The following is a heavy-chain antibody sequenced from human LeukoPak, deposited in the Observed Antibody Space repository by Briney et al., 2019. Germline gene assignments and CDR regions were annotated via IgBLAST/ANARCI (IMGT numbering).Heavy chain of an antibody. J-gene: IGHJ6*02. CDR1: GYTFTSYY. CDR2: INPSSGST. Sequence: ASVKVSCKASGYTFTSYYMHWVRQAPGQGLEWMGIINPSSGSTSYAQKFQGRVTMTRDTSTSTVYMELSSLRSDDTAVYYCARDIGYCSSTSCLGYYYYGMDVWGQGTTVTVSS. V-gene: IGHV1-46*01. CDR3: ARDIGYCSSTSCLGYYYYGMDV. D-gene: IGHD2-2*01.